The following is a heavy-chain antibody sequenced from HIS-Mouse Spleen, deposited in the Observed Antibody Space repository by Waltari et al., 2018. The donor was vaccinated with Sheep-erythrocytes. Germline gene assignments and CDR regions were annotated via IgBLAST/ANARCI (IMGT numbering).Heavy chain of an antibody. CDR2: ISYDGSNK. CDR3: ARGAFDI. CDR1: GFTFSSYA. Sequence: QVQLVESGGGVVQPGRSLRLSCAASGFTFSSYAMHWVRQAPGKWLEWVAVISYDGSNKYYADSVKGRFTISRDNSKNTLYLQMNSLRAEDTAVYYCARGAFDIWGQGTMVTVSS. V-gene: IGHV3-30-3*01. J-gene: IGHJ3*02.